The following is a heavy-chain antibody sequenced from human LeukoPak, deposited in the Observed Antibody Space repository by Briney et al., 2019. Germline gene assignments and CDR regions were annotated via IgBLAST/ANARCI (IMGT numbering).Heavy chain of an antibody. CDR1: GGSFSGYY. Sequence: SETLSLTCAVYGGSFSGYYWSWIRQPPGKGLEWIGEINHSGSTNYNPSLKSRVTISVDTSKNQFSLKLSSVTAADTAVYYCARGIPHDGYYGMDVWGQGTTVTVSS. D-gene: IGHD2-21*01. CDR2: INHSGST. J-gene: IGHJ6*02. CDR3: ARGIPHDGYYGMDV. V-gene: IGHV4-34*01.